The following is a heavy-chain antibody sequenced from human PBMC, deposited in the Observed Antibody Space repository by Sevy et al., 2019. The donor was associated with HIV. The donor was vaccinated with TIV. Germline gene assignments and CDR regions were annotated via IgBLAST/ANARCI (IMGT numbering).Heavy chain of an antibody. D-gene: IGHD3-22*01. V-gene: IGHV3-23*01. Sequence: GGSLRLSCAASGFTFRSSVMTWVRQAPGKGLEWVSAISGSGGSTYYADSVKGRFTISRDNSKNTLYLQMNSLRAEDTAVYYCAKDTLLHYYDSSGYYSLFDYWGQGTLVTVSS. CDR1: GFTFRSSV. J-gene: IGHJ4*02. CDR3: AKDTLLHYYDSSGYYSLFDY. CDR2: ISGSGGST.